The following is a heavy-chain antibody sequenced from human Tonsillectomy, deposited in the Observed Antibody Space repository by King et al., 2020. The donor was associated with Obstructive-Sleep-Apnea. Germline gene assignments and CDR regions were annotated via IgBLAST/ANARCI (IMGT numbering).Heavy chain of an antibody. CDR2: IYSGGST. Sequence: EVQLVESGGGLVQPGGSLRLSCAASGLTVSSNYMSWVRQAPGKGLEWVSVIYSGGSTYYADSVKGRLTISRDNSKNTLYLQMNSLRVEDTAVYYCARARNYYDGEFDTWGQGTLVTVSS. D-gene: IGHD3-16*01. J-gene: IGHJ5*02. V-gene: IGHV3-66*01. CDR1: GLTVSSNY. CDR3: ARARNYYDGEFDT.